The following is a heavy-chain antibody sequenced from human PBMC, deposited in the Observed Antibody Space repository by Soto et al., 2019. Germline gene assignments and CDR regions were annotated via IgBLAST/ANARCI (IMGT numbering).Heavy chain of an antibody. V-gene: IGHV1-46*01. Sequence: ASVKVSCKASGYTFTTYYIHWVRQAPGEGLEWMGIINPSGGSTNYAQKFQGRVTMTRDTSTSTVYLELNSLTSEDTAVYYCARVVDRQLWSAFFGTFDIWG. CDR1: GYTFTTYY. J-gene: IGHJ3*02. CDR2: INPSGGST. CDR3: ARVVDRQLWSAFFGTFDI. D-gene: IGHD5-18*01.